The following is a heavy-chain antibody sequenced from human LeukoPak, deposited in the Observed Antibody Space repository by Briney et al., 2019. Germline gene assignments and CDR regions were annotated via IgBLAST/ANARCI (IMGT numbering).Heavy chain of an antibody. D-gene: IGHD6-13*01. CDR1: GYTLTGYY. Sequence: ASVKVSCKASGYTLTGYYIHWVRQGPGQGLEWMGWIDPDSGGTNYAQKFQDWVTMTRDTSISTAYMELSSLRSEDTAVYYCARGLGSSWPNDYWGQGTLVTVSS. CDR3: ARGLGSSWPNDY. V-gene: IGHV1-2*04. CDR2: IDPDSGGT. J-gene: IGHJ4*02.